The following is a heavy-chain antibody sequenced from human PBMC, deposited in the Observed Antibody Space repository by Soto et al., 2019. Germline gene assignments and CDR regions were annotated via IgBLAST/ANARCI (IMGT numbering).Heavy chain of an antibody. J-gene: IGHJ6*02. CDR1: GFTFSTYG. V-gene: IGHV3-33*06. Sequence: QVQLVESGGGVVQPGRSLRLSCAASGFTFSTYGMHWVRQAPGKGLEWVAVIWFDGSNKYYADSVKGRFTISRDNSNNTLFLQMNSRRAEDTAVYYCAKDQLGGWDYYYYYYGMDVWGQGTTVTVSS. CDR2: IWFDGSNK. D-gene: IGHD6-19*01. CDR3: AKDQLGGWDYYYYYYGMDV.